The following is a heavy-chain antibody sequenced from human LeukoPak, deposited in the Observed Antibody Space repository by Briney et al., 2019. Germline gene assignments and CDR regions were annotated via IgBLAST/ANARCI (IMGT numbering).Heavy chain of an antibody. CDR2: ISAYNGNT. V-gene: IGHV1-18*01. CDR3: ARDRKGVLLWFGEPLDY. J-gene: IGHJ4*02. Sequence: ASVKVSCNASGYTFTSYGISWLRQAPGQGLEWLGWISAYNGNTNYAQKLQGRVTMTTDTSTSTAYMELRSLRSDDTAVYYCARDRKGVLLWFGEPLDYWGQGTLVTVSS. D-gene: IGHD3-10*01. CDR1: GYTFTSYG.